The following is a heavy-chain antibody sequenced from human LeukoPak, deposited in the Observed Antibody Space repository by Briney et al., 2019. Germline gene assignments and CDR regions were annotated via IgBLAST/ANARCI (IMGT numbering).Heavy chain of an antibody. CDR2: ISGSGGST. D-gene: IGHD6-13*01. J-gene: IGHJ1*01. CDR1: GFTFSSYA. Sequence: PGGSLRLSCAASGFTFSSYAMSWVRQAPGKGLEWVSAISGSGGSTYYADSVKGRFTISRDNSKNTLYLQMNRLRAEDTSVYYCAKDQQQLVAGGEYFQHWGQGTLVTVSS. V-gene: IGHV3-23*01. CDR3: AKDQQQLVAGGEYFQH.